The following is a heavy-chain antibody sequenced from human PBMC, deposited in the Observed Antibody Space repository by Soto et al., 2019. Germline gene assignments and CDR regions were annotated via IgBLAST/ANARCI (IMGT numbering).Heavy chain of an antibody. CDR3: ARWARRVRDFGVLFDY. CDR1: GEFFTTYG. Sequence: QVELVQSGAEVKNPGASVTVSCKASGEFFTTYGISWVRQAPGQGLEWMGWISTYNTKTNYAPKFQGRLLLTAVTSKARAHMERRSLRPTDRAVYYCARWARRVRDFGVLFDYLGQRSLVTVSP. CDR2: ISTYNTKT. V-gene: IGHV1-18*04. D-gene: IGHD4-17*01. J-gene: IGHJ4*02.